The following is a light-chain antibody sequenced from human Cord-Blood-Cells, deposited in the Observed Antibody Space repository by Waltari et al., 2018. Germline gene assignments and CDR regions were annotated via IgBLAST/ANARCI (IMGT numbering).Light chain of an antibody. CDR1: SSDVGSYNL. J-gene: IGLJ2*01. CDR3: CSYAGSSTVV. V-gene: IGLV2-23*01. CDR2: EGS. Sequence: QSALTQPASVPGSPGQPIPISCTGTSSDVGSYNLVSWYQQHPGKAPKLMIYEGSKRTSGVSNRFSGSNSGNTASLTFSGLQAEDEADYSCCSYAGSSTVVFGGGTKLTVL.